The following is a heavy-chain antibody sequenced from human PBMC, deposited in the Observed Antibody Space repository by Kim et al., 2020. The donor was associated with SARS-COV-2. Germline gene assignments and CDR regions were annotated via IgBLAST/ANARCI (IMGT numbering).Heavy chain of an antibody. J-gene: IGHJ5*02. D-gene: IGHD2-15*01. CDR3: ARGSFHQMFDP. CDR1: GFTFSSYW. CDR2: INSDGSDT. Sequence: GGSLRLSCEASGFTFSSYWMNWVRQGPGKGLVWVSRINSDGSDTDYADSVKGRFTISRDNAKNTLHLQLNSLGVEDTAIYYCARGSFHQMFDPWGQGTLVTVS. V-gene: IGHV3-74*01.